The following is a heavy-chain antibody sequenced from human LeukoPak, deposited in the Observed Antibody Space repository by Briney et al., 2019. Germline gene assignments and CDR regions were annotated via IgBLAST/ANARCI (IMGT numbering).Heavy chain of an antibody. J-gene: IGHJ4*02. V-gene: IGHV3-64*01. CDR2: ISSNGDRT. D-gene: IGHD6-13*01. Sequence: PGGSLRLSCAASGFTFSTYAMHWVRQGPGKGLEYVSSISSNGDRTYYANSVKGRCTISRDNSRNTLYLQMGSLRAEDMAVYYCARGGVSVAAAGFDSWGQGTLVTVSS. CDR1: GFTFSTYA. CDR3: ARGGVSVAAAGFDS.